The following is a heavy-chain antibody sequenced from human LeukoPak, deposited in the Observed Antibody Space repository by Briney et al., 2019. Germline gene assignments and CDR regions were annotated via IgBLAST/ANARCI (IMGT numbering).Heavy chain of an antibody. V-gene: IGHV4-39*07. Sequence: SETLSLTCTVSGGSISSSSYYWGWIRQPPGKGLEWIGSIYYSGSTYYNPSLKSRVTISVDTSKNQFSLKLSSVTAADTAVYYCASSSGWYGLRYFDYWGQGFLVTVSS. D-gene: IGHD6-19*01. CDR1: GGSISSSSYY. CDR3: ASSSGWYGLRYFDY. J-gene: IGHJ4*02. CDR2: IYYSGST.